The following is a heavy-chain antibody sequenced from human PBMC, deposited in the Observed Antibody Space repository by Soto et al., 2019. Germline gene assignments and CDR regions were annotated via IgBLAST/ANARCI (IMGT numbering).Heavy chain of an antibody. D-gene: IGHD6-13*01. CDR3: ARAKAPLYSSSWYWFDP. J-gene: IGHJ5*02. CDR2: IYYDGST. V-gene: IGHV4-39*01. Sequence: SETLSLTCTVSGASISSSSFYWGWIRQPPGKGLESIANIYYDGSTYYNPSLKSRVTISVDTSKNQFSLKLSSVTAADTAVYYCARAKAPLYSSSWYWFDPWGQGTLVTVS. CDR1: GASISSSSFY.